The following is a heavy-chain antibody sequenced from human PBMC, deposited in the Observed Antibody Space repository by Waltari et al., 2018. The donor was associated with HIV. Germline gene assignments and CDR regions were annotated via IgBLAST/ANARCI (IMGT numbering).Heavy chain of an antibody. V-gene: IGHV1-18*01. CDR3: ARRGMGPLDY. J-gene: IGHJ4*02. CDR1: GYMFSSYG. Sequence: QIQLVQSGTEVKKTGTSVKVSCEASGYMFSSYGMNWVRQAPGQGLEWMGWISVYNGNTKYTEKIQGRVTMTIDTSTSTAYMELRSLRSDDTAVYYCARRGMGPLDYWGQGTLVIVSS. CDR2: ISVYNGNT. D-gene: IGHD3-10*01.